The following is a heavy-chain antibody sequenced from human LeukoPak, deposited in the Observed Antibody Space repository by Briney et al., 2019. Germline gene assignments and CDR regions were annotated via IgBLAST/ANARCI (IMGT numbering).Heavy chain of an antibody. D-gene: IGHD1-26*01. CDR2: FDPEDGET. V-gene: IGHV1-24*01. Sequence: ASVKVSCKVSGYTLTELSMHWVRQAPGKGLEWMGGFDPEDGETIYAQKLQGRVTMTEDTSTDTAYMELSSLRSEDTAVYYCATAPNRIVGATSLIDYWGQGTLVTVSS. CDR3: ATAPNRIVGATSLIDY. CDR1: GYTLTELS. J-gene: IGHJ4*02.